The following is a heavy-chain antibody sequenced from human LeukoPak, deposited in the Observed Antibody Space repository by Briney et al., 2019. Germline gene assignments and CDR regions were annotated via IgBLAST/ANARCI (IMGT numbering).Heavy chain of an antibody. V-gene: IGHV3-7*01. J-gene: IGHJ4*02. Sequence: GGSLRLSCAASGFTFSSYWMSWVRQAPGKGLEWVANIKQDGSEKYYVDSVKGRFTISRDNTKNSLYLQMNSLRAEDTAVYYCARDKILGAAHFDYWGQGTLVTVSS. D-gene: IGHD1-26*01. CDR2: IKQDGSEK. CDR1: GFTFSSYW. CDR3: ARDKILGAAHFDY.